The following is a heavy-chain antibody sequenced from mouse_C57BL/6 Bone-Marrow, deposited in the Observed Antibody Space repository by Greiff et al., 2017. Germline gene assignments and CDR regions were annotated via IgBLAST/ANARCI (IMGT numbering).Heavy chain of an antibody. CDR1: GFTFSDYG. V-gene: IGHV5-17*01. J-gene: IGHJ1*03. Sequence: EVQLVESGGGLVKPGGSLKLSCAASGFTFSDYGMHWVRQAPGKGLEWVAYISSGSSTIYYADTVKGRFTISRDNAKNTLFLQMTSLRSEAAAMYNCARRGSPDWYFDVWGTGTTVTVSS. D-gene: IGHD1-3*01. CDR2: ISSGSSTI. CDR3: ARRGSPDWYFDV.